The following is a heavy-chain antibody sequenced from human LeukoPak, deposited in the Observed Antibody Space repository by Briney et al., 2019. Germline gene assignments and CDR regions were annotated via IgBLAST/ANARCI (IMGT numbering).Heavy chain of an antibody. Sequence: GGSLRLSCAASGFTLSSNYMSWVRQAPGKGREGVANIKQDGSEKYYVDSVKGRFTISRDNAKNSLYLQMNSLRAEDTAVYYCARDPRLEWLLPYYYYYYMDVWGKGTTVTVSS. CDR3: ARDPRLEWLLPYYYYYYMDV. D-gene: IGHD3-3*01. J-gene: IGHJ6*03. V-gene: IGHV3-7*01. CDR2: IKQDGSEK. CDR1: GFTLSSNY.